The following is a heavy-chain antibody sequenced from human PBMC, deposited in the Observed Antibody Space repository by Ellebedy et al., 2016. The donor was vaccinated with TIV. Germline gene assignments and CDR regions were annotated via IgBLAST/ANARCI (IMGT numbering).Heavy chain of an antibody. Sequence: GESLKISCAASGFNFISYAMSWVRQAPGKGLQWVSAISGSGVSTNYADSVKGRFTISKDSSRNTLFLQMKSLSVEDTGVYYCAKYRTSGWYAAFDSWGQGTLVAVSS. V-gene: IGHV3-23*01. CDR1: GFNFISYA. CDR3: AKYRTSGWYAAFDS. J-gene: IGHJ4*02. D-gene: IGHD6-19*01. CDR2: ISGSGVST.